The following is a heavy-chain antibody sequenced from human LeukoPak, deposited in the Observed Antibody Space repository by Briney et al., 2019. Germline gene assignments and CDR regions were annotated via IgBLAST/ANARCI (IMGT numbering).Heavy chain of an antibody. Sequence: PGGSLRLSCAASGFTFNTYWMSWVRQAPGKGLEWVANIKNDGSEKYYVDSVKGRFTISRDNAENSLYLQMNSLRAEDTAVYFCARASLSEIIAAEAFFDSWGQGTLVTVSS. CDR1: GFTFNTYW. CDR2: IKNDGSEK. CDR3: ARASLSEIIAAEAFFDS. V-gene: IGHV3-7*02. D-gene: IGHD6-13*01. J-gene: IGHJ4*02.